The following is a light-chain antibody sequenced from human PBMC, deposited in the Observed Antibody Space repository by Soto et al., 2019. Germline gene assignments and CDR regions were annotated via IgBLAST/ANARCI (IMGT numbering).Light chain of an antibody. Sequence: QSVLTQPASVSGSPGQSITISCTGTSTDVGVYNYVSWYQHHPGKAPRLVIFEVSNRPSGVSNRFSGSKSGNTASLTISGLQAEDEADYYCSSYSSSNPVVFGGGTKLTVL. CDR3: SSYSSSNPVV. CDR2: EVS. J-gene: IGLJ2*01. V-gene: IGLV2-14*01. CDR1: STDVGVYNY.